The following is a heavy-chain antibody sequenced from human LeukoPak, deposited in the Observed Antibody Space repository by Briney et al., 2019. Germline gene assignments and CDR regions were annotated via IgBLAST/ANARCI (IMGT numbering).Heavy chain of an antibody. CDR3: ARDRLPFPGAHGDYVFDY. D-gene: IGHD4-17*01. V-gene: IGHV4-38-2*02. J-gene: IGHJ4*02. CDR2: IFHRGTT. CDR1: QYSLSSGYY. Sequence: SETLSLTCAVSQYSLSSGYYWGWIRQPPGKGLEWIGSIFHRGTTNYNPSLKSRVTISVDMSKNQFSLKLRYVTAADTAVYYCARDRLPFPGAHGDYVFDYWGQGALVTVSS.